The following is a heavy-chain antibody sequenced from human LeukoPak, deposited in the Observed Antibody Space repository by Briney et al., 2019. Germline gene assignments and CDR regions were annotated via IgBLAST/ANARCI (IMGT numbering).Heavy chain of an antibody. CDR2: ISGSGDAT. Sequence: PGGSLRLSCVASRFAFTYGMNWVRQATGKGLEWVSTISGSGDATYYAKSVKGRFTISRDNSKNTLYLQMNNLRDEDTAIYYCAKEDALKWEVVDYWGQGTLVTVSS. CDR3: AKEDALKWEVVDY. J-gene: IGHJ4*02. CDR1: RFAFTYG. D-gene: IGHD1-26*01. V-gene: IGHV3-23*01.